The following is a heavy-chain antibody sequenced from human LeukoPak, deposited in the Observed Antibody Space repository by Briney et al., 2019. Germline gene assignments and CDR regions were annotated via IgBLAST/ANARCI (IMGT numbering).Heavy chain of an antibody. CDR2: INPAGSEA. Sequence: GGSLRLSCAASGFTFSSYSMNWVRQAPGTGLEWVANINPAGSEAYYVDPVKGRFSISRDNAKNLVYLQMNSLRAEDTAVYHCARFGYVAAVDVWGQGTPVTVSS. CDR1: GFTFSSYS. D-gene: IGHD2-15*01. V-gene: IGHV3-7*01. CDR3: ARFGYVAAVDV. J-gene: IGHJ4*02.